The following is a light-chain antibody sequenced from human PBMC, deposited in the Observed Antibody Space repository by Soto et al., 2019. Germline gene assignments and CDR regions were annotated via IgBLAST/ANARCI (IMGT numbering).Light chain of an antibody. V-gene: IGLV3-1*01. CDR1: KLGDKY. CDR3: QAWDSKTVV. J-gene: IGLJ2*01. CDR2: QDR. Sequence: SYELTQPPSVSVPPGQTASITCSGDKLGDKYASWYQQKPGQSPVVVIYQDRKRPSGIPERFSGSNSGNTATLTISGTQAMDEADYYCQAWDSKTVVFGGGTKLTVL.